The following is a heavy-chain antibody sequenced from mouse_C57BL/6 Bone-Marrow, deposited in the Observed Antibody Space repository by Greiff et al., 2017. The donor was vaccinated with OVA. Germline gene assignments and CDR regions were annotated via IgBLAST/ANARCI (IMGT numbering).Heavy chain of an antibody. J-gene: IGHJ3*01. CDR1: GFTFSSYA. V-gene: IGHV5-4*03. CDR3: AKDSSGYGFAY. Sequence: EVNVVESGGGLVKPGGSLKLSCAASGFTFSSYAMSWVRQTPEKRLEWVATISDGGSYTYYPDNVKGRFTISRDNAKNNLYLQMSHLKSEDTAMYYCAKDSSGYGFAYWGQGTLVTVSA. D-gene: IGHD3-2*02. CDR2: ISDGGSYT.